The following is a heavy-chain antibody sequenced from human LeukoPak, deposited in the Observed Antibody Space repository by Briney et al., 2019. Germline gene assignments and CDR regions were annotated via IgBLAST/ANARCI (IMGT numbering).Heavy chain of an antibody. CDR3: ARDSRTAYDKPPFDY. Sequence: GGSLRLSCAASGFTFSSYSMNWVRQAPGKGLEWVSSISSSSSYIYYADSVKGRFTISRDNAKNSLYLQMNSLRAEDTAVYYCARDSRTAYDKPPFDYWGQGTLVTVSS. CDR2: ISSSSSYI. D-gene: IGHD2-21*02. V-gene: IGHV3-21*01. CDR1: GFTFSSYS. J-gene: IGHJ4*02.